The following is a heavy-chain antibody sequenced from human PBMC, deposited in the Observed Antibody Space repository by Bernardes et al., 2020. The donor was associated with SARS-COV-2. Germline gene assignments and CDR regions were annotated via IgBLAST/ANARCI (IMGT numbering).Heavy chain of an antibody. D-gene: IGHD6-6*01. Sequence: GGSLKISCHDSGYSFTSHWIAWVRQMPGKGLEWMGMIYPDDSETSFSPSFQGRVTISADKSINTAYLQWTSLKASDTAMYYCATHSDSSERGAFDLWGQGTLVTVSS. CDR3: ATHSDSSERGAFDL. CDR2: IYPDDSET. J-gene: IGHJ3*01. V-gene: IGHV5-51*01. CDR1: GYSFTSHW.